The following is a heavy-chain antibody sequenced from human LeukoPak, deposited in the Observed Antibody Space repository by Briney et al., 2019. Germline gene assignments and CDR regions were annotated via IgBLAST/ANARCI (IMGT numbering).Heavy chain of an antibody. Sequence: GGSLRLSCAASGFTFSSYWMSWVRQAPGKGLEWVANIKQDGSEKYYVDSVKGRFSISRDNAKNSLYLQMNSLRAEDTAVYYCARDWYCSGGSCYSNGAFDIWGQGTMVTVSS. D-gene: IGHD2-15*01. CDR1: GFTFSSYW. CDR2: IKQDGSEK. V-gene: IGHV3-7*01. J-gene: IGHJ3*02. CDR3: ARDWYCSGGSCYSNGAFDI.